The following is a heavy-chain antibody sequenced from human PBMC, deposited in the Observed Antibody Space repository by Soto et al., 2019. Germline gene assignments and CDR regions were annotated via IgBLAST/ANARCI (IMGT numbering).Heavy chain of an antibody. CDR1: GFTFSSYW. CDR3: ARAHYYGRYYFEY. CDR2: IKQDGSEK. D-gene: IGHD3-10*01. J-gene: IGHJ4*02. V-gene: IGHV3-7*03. Sequence: GGSLRLSCAASGFTFSSYWMSWVRQAPGKGLEGVANIKQDGSEKYYVDSVKGRFTISRDNAKNSLYLQMNSLRAEDTAVYYCARAHYYGRYYFEYWGQGTLVTVS.